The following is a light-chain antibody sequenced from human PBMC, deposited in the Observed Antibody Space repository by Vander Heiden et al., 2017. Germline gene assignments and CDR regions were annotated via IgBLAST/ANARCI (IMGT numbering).Light chain of an antibody. CDR1: SSNVGSHY. V-gene: IGLV1-44*01. Sequence: QSVLTQPPSASGTPGQRVAISCSGSSSNVGSHYVNWYQHLPGTAPKLLIYGNNQRPSGVPDRFSGSKSGTSASLAISGLQSEDEADYYCAGWDDSLNGVVFGGGTKLTVL. CDR3: AGWDDSLNGVV. J-gene: IGLJ3*02. CDR2: GNN.